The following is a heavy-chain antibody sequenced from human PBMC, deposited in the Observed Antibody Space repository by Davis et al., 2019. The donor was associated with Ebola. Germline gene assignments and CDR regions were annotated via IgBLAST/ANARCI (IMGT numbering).Heavy chain of an antibody. CDR1: GYTFTSHD. CDR2: IIPILGIA. D-gene: IGHD3-10*01. CDR3: ARLERGY. Sequence: SVKVSCKASGYTFTSHDISWVRQAPGQGLEWMGRIIPILGIANYAQKFQGRVTITADKSTSTAYMELSGLRSEDTAVYYCARLERGYWGQGTLVTVSS. J-gene: IGHJ4*02. V-gene: IGHV1-69*04.